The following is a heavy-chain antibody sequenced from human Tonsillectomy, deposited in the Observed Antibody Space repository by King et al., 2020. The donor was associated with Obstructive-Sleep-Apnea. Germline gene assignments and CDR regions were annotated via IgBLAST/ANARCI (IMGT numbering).Heavy chain of an antibody. CDR3: AKAGGYDYGDWYFDV. V-gene: IGHV3-23*04. CDR2: ISGSGDNT. CDR1: GFLFTNYG. Sequence: VQLVESGGNLVQPGGSLRLSCAASGFLFTNYGMGWVRQAPGKGLEWVSAISGSGDNTYYADSVKGRFTISRDNSKNTLFLQMSSLRAEDTAQYFCAKAGGYDYGDWYFDVWGRGPLVTVSS. D-gene: IGHD5-12*01. J-gene: IGHJ2*01.